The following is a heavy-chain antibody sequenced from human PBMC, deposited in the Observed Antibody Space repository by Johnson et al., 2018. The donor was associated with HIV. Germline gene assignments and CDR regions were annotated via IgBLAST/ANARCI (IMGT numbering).Heavy chain of an antibody. V-gene: IGHV3-30-3*01. CDR3: ARGGFMIVVSLGAFDI. CDR2: ISHDGSNK. CDR1: GFTFSS. D-gene: IGHD3-22*01. J-gene: IGHJ3*02. Sequence: QVQLVESGGGLVQPGRSLKLSCAASGFTFSSMHWDRQAPGKGLEWVAVISHDGSNKYHADSVKGRFTISRDNSKNTLYLQMNSLRAEDTAVYYCARGGFMIVVSLGAFDIWGQGTMVTVSS.